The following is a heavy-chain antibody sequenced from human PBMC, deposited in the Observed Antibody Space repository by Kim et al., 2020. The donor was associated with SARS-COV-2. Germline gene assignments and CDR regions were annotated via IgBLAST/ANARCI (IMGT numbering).Heavy chain of an antibody. CDR3: ARGAYYSYYFDY. CDR1: GFTFSSYS. Sequence: GGSLRLSCAASGFTFSSYSMNWVRQAPGKGLEWVSSISSSSSYIYYADSVKGRFTISRDNAKNSLYLQMNSLRAEDTAVYYCARGAYYSYYFDYWGQGTLVTVSS. V-gene: IGHV3-21*01. J-gene: IGHJ4*02. D-gene: IGHD3-10*01. CDR2: ISSSSSYI.